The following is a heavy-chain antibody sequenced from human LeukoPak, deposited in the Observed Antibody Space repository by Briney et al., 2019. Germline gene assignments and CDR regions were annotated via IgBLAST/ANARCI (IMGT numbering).Heavy chain of an antibody. CDR1: VGTFSSYA. CDR2: IIPIFGTA. CDR3: ARDLVHRITMNSFRPQ. Sequence: SVKVSCKASVGTFSSYAISWVRQAPGQGLEWMGRIIPIFGTANYAQKFQGRVTITRDESTSTAYMELSSLRSEDTAVYYCARDLVHRITMNSFRPQWGQGTLVTVSS. J-gene: IGHJ4*02. V-gene: IGHV1-69*05. D-gene: IGHD3-22*01.